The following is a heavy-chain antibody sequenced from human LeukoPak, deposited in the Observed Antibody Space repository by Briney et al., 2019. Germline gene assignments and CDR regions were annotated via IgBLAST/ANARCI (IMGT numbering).Heavy chain of an antibody. V-gene: IGHV3-7*01. CDR3: ARDRIYIQFDP. J-gene: IGHJ5*02. Sequence: PGGSLRLSCAAPGISFSSYWMTWVRQAPGKGLEWVANIKQDGSEKYYVDSVKGRFTISRDNAKNSLYLQMNSLRAEDTAVYYCARDRIYIQFDPWGQGTLVTVSS. D-gene: IGHD2/OR15-2a*01. CDR1: GISFSSYW. CDR2: IKQDGSEK.